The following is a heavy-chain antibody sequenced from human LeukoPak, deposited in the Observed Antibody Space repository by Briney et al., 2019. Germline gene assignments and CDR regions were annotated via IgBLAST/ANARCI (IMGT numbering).Heavy chain of an antibody. CDR2: MFYSGST. J-gene: IGHJ4*02. D-gene: IGHD3-22*01. V-gene: IGHV4-31*03. Sequence: SETLSLTCTVSGGSISSDGYYWSWVRQPPGKGLEWIGHMFYSGSTYYSPSLMSRITISVDTSKNQFSLKLSSVTAADTAVYYCARFYFSVSSGHYYFDYWGQGILVTVSS. CDR1: GGSISSDGYY. CDR3: ARFYFSVSSGHYYFDY.